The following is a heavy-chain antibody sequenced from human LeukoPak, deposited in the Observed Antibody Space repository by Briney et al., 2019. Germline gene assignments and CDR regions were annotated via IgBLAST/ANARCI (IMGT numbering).Heavy chain of an antibody. CDR1: GFTFSSYS. V-gene: IGHV3-21*01. CDR2: ISSSSGYM. CDR3: ARNPSIYYYDSSGQHQGGPNNDAFDI. Sequence: GGSLRLSCAASGFTFSSYSMNWVRQAPGKGLEWVSSISSSSGYMYYADSLKGRFTISRDNAKNSLYLQMNSLRAEDTAVYYCARNPSIYYYDSSGQHQGGPNNDAFDIWGQGTMVTVSS. J-gene: IGHJ3*02. D-gene: IGHD3-22*01.